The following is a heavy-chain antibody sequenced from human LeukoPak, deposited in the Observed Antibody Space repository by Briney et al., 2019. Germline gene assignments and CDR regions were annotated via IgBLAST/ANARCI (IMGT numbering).Heavy chain of an antibody. CDR2: IYSDGRT. J-gene: IGHJ4*02. CDR1: GFSGSRNY. D-gene: IGHD6-19*01. CDR3: ARDDEDSRGWYGCFDS. Sequence: GGSLRLSCAASGFSGSRNYMSWVRQAPGKGLEWVSVIYSDGRTDFADSVKGRFTISRDRSKNTLYLQMNSLRAEDTAVYYCARDDEDSRGWYGCFDSWGQGTLVTVSS. V-gene: IGHV3-53*01.